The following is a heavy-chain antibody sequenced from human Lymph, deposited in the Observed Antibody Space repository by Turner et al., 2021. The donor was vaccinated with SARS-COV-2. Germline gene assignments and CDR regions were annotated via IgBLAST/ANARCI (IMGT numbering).Heavy chain of an antibody. CDR1: GFTFGDYA. CDR3: TRVKYCTGGSCYGYHFDY. J-gene: IGHJ4*02. V-gene: IGHV3-49*04. Sequence: EVLLVESGGGLVPPGHSLRLSCTASGFTFGDYALSWVRQAPGKGLEWVGFIGSKAYGGTTQYAASVKGRFTISRDDSKSIAYLQMNSLKTEDTAVYYCTRVKYCTGGSCYGYHFDYWGQGTLVTVSS. CDR2: IGSKAYGGTT. D-gene: IGHD2-15*01.